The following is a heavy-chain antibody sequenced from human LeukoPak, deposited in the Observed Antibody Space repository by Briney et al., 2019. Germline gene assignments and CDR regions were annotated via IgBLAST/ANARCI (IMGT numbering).Heavy chain of an antibody. CDR2: IYYSGST. D-gene: IGHD4-17*01. J-gene: IGHJ4*02. V-gene: IGHV4-39*01. CDR3: ARHKTTVTPPYVDY. CDR1: GNSISSSSYY. Sequence: SETLSLTCTVSGNSISSSSYYWGWIRQPPGKGLEWIGSIYYSGSTYYNPSLKSRVAISVDTSKNQFSLKLSSVTAADTAVYYCARHKTTVTPPYVDYWGQGTLVTVSS.